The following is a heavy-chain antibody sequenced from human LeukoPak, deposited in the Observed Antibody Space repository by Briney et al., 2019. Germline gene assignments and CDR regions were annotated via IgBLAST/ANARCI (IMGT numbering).Heavy chain of an antibody. V-gene: IGHV4-39*01. Sequence: SETLSLTCTVSGGSISSSSYYWGWIRQPPGKGLEWIGSIYYSGSTYYNPSLKSRVTISVDTSKNQFSLKLSSVTAADTAVYYCAREGFLEWFHIDYWGQGTLVTVSS. CDR3: AREGFLEWFHIDY. CDR1: GGSISSSSYY. D-gene: IGHD3-3*01. CDR2: IYYSGST. J-gene: IGHJ4*02.